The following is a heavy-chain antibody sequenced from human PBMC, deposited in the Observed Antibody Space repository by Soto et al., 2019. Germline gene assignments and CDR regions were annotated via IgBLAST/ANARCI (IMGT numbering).Heavy chain of an antibody. CDR2: ISSSGSTI. Sequence: GGSLRLSCAASGFTFSDYYMSWIRQAPGKGLEWVSYISSSGSTIYYADSVKGRFTISRDNAKNSLYLQMNSLRAEDTAVYYCARDTAPGVVVPAAGRWFDPWGQGTLVTVSS. J-gene: IGHJ5*02. CDR3: ARDTAPGVVVPAAGRWFDP. V-gene: IGHV3-11*01. CDR1: GFTFSDYY. D-gene: IGHD2-2*01.